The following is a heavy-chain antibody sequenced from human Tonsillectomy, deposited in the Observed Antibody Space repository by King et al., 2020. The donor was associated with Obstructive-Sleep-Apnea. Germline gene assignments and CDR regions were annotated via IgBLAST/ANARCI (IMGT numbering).Heavy chain of an antibody. D-gene: IGHD1-14*01. CDR1: GGSISSGGYY. V-gene: IGHV4-31*03. Sequence: QLQESGPGLVKPSQTLSLTCTVSGGSISSGGYYWSWIRQHPGKGLEWIGYIYYSGSTYYNPSLKSRGTISVDTSKNQFSLKLSSVTAADTAVYYCARSDPTGRYFDLWGRGTLVTVSS. CDR2: IYYSGST. J-gene: IGHJ2*01. CDR3: ARSDPTGRYFDL.